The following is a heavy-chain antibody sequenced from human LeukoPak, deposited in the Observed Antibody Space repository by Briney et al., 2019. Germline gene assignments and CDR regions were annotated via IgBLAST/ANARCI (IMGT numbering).Heavy chain of an antibody. Sequence: GGSLRLSCEASGFTFRDHWMHWVRHVPGKGLVWVSRINGYETSTAYADSVKGRFTISRDNARNTLYLQMNSLRAEDTAVYYCARAAGGDGYNDAFDIWGQGTMVTVS. J-gene: IGHJ3*02. D-gene: IGHD5-24*01. CDR2: INGYETST. CDR3: ARAAGGDGYNDAFDI. V-gene: IGHV3-74*01. CDR1: GFTFRDHW.